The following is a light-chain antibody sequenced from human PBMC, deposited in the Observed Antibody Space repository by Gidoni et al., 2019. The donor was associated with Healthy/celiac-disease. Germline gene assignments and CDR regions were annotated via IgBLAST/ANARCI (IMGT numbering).Light chain of an antibody. J-gene: IGKJ4*01. CDR1: HSVSSSY. CDR2: GAS. Sequence: EIVLTQSPGTLSLSPGERATLSCRASHSVSSSYLAWSQQKPGQAPRLPIYGASSRATGIPDRFSGSGSGTDFTLTISRLEPEDFAVYYCQQYGSSPRALTFGGGTKVEIK. V-gene: IGKV3-20*01. CDR3: QQYGSSPRALT.